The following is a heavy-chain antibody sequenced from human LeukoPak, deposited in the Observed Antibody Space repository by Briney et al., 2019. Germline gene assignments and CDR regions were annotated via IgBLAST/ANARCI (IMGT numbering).Heavy chain of an antibody. J-gene: IGHJ4*02. V-gene: IGHV4-34*01. CDR2: INHSGST. Sequence: PSETLSLTCAVYGGSFSGYYWSWIRQPPGKGLEWIGEINHSGSTNHNPSLKSRVTISVDTSKNQFSLKLSSVTAADTAVYYCARDTRTYYHDSSGYGDYWGQGTLVTVSS. D-gene: IGHD3-22*01. CDR3: ARDTRTYYHDSSGYGDY. CDR1: GGSFSGYY.